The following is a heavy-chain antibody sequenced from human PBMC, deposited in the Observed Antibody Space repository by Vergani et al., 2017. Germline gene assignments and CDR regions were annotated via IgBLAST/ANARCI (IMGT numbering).Heavy chain of an antibody. D-gene: IGHD7-27*01. CDR1: GGSISSYY. V-gene: IGHV4-4*07. CDR2: IYTSGST. Sequence: QVQLQESGPGLVKPSETLYITCTVSGGSISSYYWSWIRQPAGKGLEWIGSIYTSGSTNYNPSLKSRVTMSVDTSKKQFSLKLSSVTAADTAVYYCARDWGRGCYYYMDVWGKGTTVTVSS. J-gene: IGHJ6*03. CDR3: ARDWGRGCYYYMDV.